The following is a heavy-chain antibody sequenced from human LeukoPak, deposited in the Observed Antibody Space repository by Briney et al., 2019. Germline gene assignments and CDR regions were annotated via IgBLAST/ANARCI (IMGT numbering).Heavy chain of an antibody. CDR1: GFTFDDYA. CDR3: AKGPKWYYYYGMDV. D-gene: IGHD1-26*01. CDR2: ISWDGGST. V-gene: IGHV3-43D*03. J-gene: IGHJ6*01. Sequence: GGSLRLSCAASGFTFDDYAMHWVRQAPGKGLEWVSLISWDGGSTYYADSVKGRFTISRDNSKNSLYLQMNSLRAEDTALYYCAKGPKWYYYYGMDVWGQGTMVTVSS.